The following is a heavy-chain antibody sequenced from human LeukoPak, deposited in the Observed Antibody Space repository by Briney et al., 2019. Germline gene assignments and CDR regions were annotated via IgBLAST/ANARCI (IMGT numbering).Heavy chain of an antibody. Sequence: PSETLSLTCTVSGGSISSHYWSWIRQPPGKGLEWIGYIYYSGSTNYNPSLKSRVTISVDTSKNQFSLKLSSVTAADTAVYYCARVGDSSGLGYWGQGTLVTVSS. CDR1: GGSISSHY. CDR2: IYYSGST. V-gene: IGHV4-59*11. CDR3: ARVGDSSGLGY. J-gene: IGHJ4*02. D-gene: IGHD6-19*01.